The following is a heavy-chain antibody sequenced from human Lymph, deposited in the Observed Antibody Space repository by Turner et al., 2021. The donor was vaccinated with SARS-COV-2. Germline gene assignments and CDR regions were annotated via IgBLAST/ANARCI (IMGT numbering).Heavy chain of an antibody. CDR3: ARGRYSGGGMDV. J-gene: IGHJ6*02. CDR2: MNPNRGNT. D-gene: IGHD1-26*01. CDR1: GYTFTSYD. V-gene: IGHV1-8*02. Sequence: QVQLVQSGAGVQKPGASVKVSCKAPGYTFTSYDINWVRQATGQGLEWMGWMNPNRGNTGYAQKFQGRVTMTRNTSISTAYMELSSLRSEDTAVYYCARGRYSGGGMDVWGQGTTVTVSS.